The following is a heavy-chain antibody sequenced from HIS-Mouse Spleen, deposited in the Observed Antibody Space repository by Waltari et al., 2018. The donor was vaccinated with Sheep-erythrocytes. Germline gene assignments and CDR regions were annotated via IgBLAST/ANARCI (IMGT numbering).Heavy chain of an antibody. D-gene: IGHD2-2*01. CDR2: IKQYSECR. J-gene: IGHJ5*02. CDR3: ARDRLPLCHAEGDWFDP. V-gene: IGHV1-2*02. Sequence: QVQLVQSGAEVKKPGASVKVSCKASGYTFTGYYLHWLRQAPGQGLEWMGWIKQYSECRDYGQKVQGRVTMTRDTSISTAYMELSRLRSDDTAVYYCARDRLPLCHAEGDWFDPWGQGTLVTVSS. CDR1: GYTFTGYY.